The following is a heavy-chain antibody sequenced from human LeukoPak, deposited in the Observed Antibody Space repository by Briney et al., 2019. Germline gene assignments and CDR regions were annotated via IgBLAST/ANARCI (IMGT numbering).Heavy chain of an antibody. CDR3: ARGNGFVVVSWALGYFDY. CDR2: INPSGGST. CDR1: GYTSTSYY. D-gene: IGHD2-21*01. Sequence: GASVKVSCKASGYTSTSYYMHWVRQAPGQGLEWMGIINPSGGSTIYAQKFQGRVTMTRDTSTSKVYMELSSLRSEDTAVYYCARGNGFVVVSWALGYFDYWGQGTLVTVSS. J-gene: IGHJ4*02. V-gene: IGHV1-46*01.